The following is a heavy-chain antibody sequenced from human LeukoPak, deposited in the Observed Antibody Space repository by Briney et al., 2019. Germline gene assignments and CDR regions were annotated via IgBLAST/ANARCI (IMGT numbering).Heavy chain of an antibody. CDR2: IYYSGST. J-gene: IGHJ4*02. CDR3: ARHGGITIFGVVIGYFDY. Sequence: PSETLSLTCTVSGGSISSYYWSWIRQPPGKGLEWIGYIYYSGSTNYNPSLKSRVTTSVDTSKNQFSLKLSSVTAADTAVYYCARHGGITIFGVVIGYFDYWGQGTLVTVSS. D-gene: IGHD3-3*01. V-gene: IGHV4-59*08. CDR1: GGSISSYY.